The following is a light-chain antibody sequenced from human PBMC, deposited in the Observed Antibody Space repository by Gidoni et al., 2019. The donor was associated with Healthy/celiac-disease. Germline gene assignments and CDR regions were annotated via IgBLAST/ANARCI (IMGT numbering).Light chain of an antibody. CDR3: QQYNSYSPGYT. Sequence: DIQMTQSPSTLSASVGDRVTITCRASQSISSWLAWYQQKPGKAPKLLIYDASSLESGVPSRFSGSGSGTEFTLTISSLQPDDFATYYCQQYNSYSPGYTFGQGTKPEIK. CDR2: DAS. J-gene: IGKJ2*01. CDR1: QSISSW. V-gene: IGKV1-5*01.